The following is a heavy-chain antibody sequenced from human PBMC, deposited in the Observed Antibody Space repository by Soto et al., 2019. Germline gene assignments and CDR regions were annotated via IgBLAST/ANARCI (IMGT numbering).Heavy chain of an antibody. CDR3: ARARGYYGSGSAWGPYGRDLKYGMDV. D-gene: IGHD3-10*01. V-gene: IGHV4-34*01. CDR2: INHSGST. J-gene: IGHJ6*02. CDR1: GGSFSGYY. Sequence: SETLSLTCAVYGGSFSGYYWSWIRQPPGKGLEWIGEINHSGSTNYNPSLKSRVTISVDTSKNQFSLKLSSVTAADTAVYCCARARGYYGSGSAWGPYGRDLKYGMDVWGQGTTVTVSS.